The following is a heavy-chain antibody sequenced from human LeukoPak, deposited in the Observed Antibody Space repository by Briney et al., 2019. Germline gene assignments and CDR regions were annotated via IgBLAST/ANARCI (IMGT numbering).Heavy chain of an antibody. CDR2: IKQDGSEK. CDR3: ARDHYHGVGWFDP. Sequence: GSLRLSCAASGFTFSTYWMTWVRQAPGKGLEWVANIKQDGSEKFYVDSVTGRFTISRDNAKNSLYLQMDSLRAEDTAVYYCARDHYHGVGWFDPWGQGTLVTVS. CDR1: GFTFSTYW. V-gene: IGHV3-7*01. J-gene: IGHJ5*02. D-gene: IGHD3-10*01.